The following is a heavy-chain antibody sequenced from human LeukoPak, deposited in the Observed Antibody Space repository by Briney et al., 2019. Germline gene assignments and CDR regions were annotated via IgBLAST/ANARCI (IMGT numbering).Heavy chain of an antibody. CDR1: GFTFSTYW. CDR3: AREGVQCSRSSCLKAY. CDR2: IKKDGSEK. V-gene: IGHV3-7*03. Sequence: GGSLRLSCAASGFTFSTYWMSWVRQAPGKGLEWVANIKKDGSEKYYMDSVKGRFTISRDNAENSLYLQMNSLRAEDTAVYYCAREGVQCSRSSCLKAYWGQGTQVTVSS. D-gene: IGHD2-2*01. J-gene: IGHJ4*02.